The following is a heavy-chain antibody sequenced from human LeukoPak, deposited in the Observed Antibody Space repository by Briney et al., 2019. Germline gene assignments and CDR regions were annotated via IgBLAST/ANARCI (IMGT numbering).Heavy chain of an antibody. CDR2: ISSGGSPI. CDR3: ARATWDPNYYYYMDV. J-gene: IGHJ6*03. CDR1: GFTFSSYE. D-gene: IGHD1-26*01. Sequence: GGSLRLSCAGSGFTFSSYEMNWVRQAPGKGLEWVSYISSGGSPIYYADSVKGRFTISRDNAKNSLYLQMNSLRAEDTAVYFCARATWDPNYYYYMDVWGKGTTVTISS. V-gene: IGHV3-48*03.